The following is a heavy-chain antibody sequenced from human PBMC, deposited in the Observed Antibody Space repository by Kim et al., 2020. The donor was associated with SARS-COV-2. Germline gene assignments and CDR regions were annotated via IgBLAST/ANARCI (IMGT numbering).Heavy chain of an antibody. V-gene: IGHV4-31*03. J-gene: IGHJ6*02. CDR2: IYYSGST. D-gene: IGHD3-16*01. CDR3: ARDQGGPGGYYYYGMDV. CDR1: GGSISSGGYY. Sequence: SETLSLTCTVSGGSISSGGYYWSWIRQHPGKGLEWIGYIYYSGSTYYNPSLKSRVTISVDTSKNQFSLKLSSVTAADTAVYYCARDQGGPGGYYYYGMDVWGQGTTVTVSS.